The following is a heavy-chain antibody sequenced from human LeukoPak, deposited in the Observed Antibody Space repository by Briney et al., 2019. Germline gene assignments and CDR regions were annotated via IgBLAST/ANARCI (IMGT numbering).Heavy chain of an antibody. D-gene: IGHD6-19*01. CDR2: IYPSDSDT. CDR3: ARLAGSLDY. V-gene: IGHV5-51*01. J-gene: IGHJ4*02. CDR1: GYNFPNYW. Sequence: GESLKISCQGSGYNFPNYWIAWVRQMPGKGLEWMGMIYPSDSDTRYSPSFQGQVTISADKSISTAYLQWSGLKASDTAMYYCARLAGSLDYWGQGTLVTVSS.